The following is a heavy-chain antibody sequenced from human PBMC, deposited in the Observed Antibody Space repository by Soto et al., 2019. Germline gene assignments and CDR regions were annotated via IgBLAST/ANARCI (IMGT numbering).Heavy chain of an antibody. D-gene: IGHD6-19*01. V-gene: IGHV1-69*01. J-gene: IGHJ5*02. CDR3: ARGTGSSGWYKRDWFDP. CDR2: IIPIFGTA. CDR1: GGTFSSYA. Sequence: QVQLVQSGAEVKKPGSSVKVSCKASGGTFSSYAISWVRQAPGQGLEWMGGIIPIFGTANYAQKFQGRVTITADESTSTAYMGLSSLRSEDTAVYYCARGTGSSGWYKRDWFDPWGQGTLVTVSS.